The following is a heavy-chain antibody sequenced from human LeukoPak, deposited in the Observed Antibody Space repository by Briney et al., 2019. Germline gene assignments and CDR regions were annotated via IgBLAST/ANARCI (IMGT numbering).Heavy chain of an antibody. CDR1: GFTFSSYA. D-gene: IGHD1-26*01. CDR2: ISGSGGST. CDR3: ARSSIGVKYGASLYSGIYYFDY. V-gene: IGHV3-23*01. Sequence: PGGSLRLSCAASGFTFSSYAMSWVRQAPGKGLEWVSAISGSGGSTYYADSVKGRFTISRDNSKNTLYLQMNSLRAEDTAVYYCARSSIGVKYGASLYSGIYYFDYWGQGTLVTVSS. J-gene: IGHJ4*02.